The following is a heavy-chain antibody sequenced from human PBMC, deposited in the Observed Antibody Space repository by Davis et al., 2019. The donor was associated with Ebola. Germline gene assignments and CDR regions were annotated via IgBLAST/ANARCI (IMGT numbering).Heavy chain of an antibody. CDR1: GFTFSGSA. V-gene: IGHV1-58*02. D-gene: IGHD1-14*01. Sequence: SVKVSCKASGFTFSGSAMQWVRQAHGQGLEWMGWIVLGSGNTNYAQKFQGRVTITRDMSTSTSYLDLSNLRSEDTAVYYCAASAGTVGKFDYWGQGTRVTVSS. CDR3: AASAGTVGKFDY. CDR2: IVLGSGNT. J-gene: IGHJ4*01.